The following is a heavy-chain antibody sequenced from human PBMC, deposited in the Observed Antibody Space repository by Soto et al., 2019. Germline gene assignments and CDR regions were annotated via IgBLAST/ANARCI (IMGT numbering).Heavy chain of an antibody. V-gene: IGHV4-59*01. CDR1: GGSISSYY. Sequence: TLSLTCTVSGGSISSYYWSWIRQPPGKGLEWIGYIYYSGSTNYNPSLKSRVTISVDTSKNQFSLKLSSVTAADTAVYYCARDRRIAAAGTWYYYGMDVWGQGTTVTVSS. CDR3: ARDRRIAAAGTWYYYGMDV. CDR2: IYYSGST. D-gene: IGHD6-13*01. J-gene: IGHJ6*02.